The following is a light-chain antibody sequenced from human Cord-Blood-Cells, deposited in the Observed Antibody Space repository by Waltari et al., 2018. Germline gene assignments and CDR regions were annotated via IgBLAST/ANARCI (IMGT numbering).Light chain of an antibody. Sequence: SYALTQPPSVSVSPGQTASITCSGDKLGDKSACWYPQKPGQSPVLVIYQDSKRPSGIPERFSGSNSGNTATLTISGTQAMDEADYYCQAWDSSTAVFGGGTKLTVL. V-gene: IGLV3-1*01. CDR1: KLGDKS. CDR3: QAWDSSTAV. J-gene: IGLJ2*01. CDR2: QDS.